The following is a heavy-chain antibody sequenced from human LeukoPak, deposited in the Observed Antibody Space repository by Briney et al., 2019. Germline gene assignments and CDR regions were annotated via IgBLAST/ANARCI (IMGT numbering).Heavy chain of an antibody. J-gene: IGHJ4*02. CDR1: GFSISNYW. V-gene: IGHV3-7*01. CDR2: IKDDGSDK. Sequence: GGSLRLSCAASGFSISNYWMSWVRQAPGKGLEWVANIKDDGSDKYDVDSVKGRFTISRDNAKNSLYLQMNSLRVEDTAVYYCARDQSSRPLGYWGQGTLVTV. CDR3: ARDQSSRPLGY. D-gene: IGHD3-16*01.